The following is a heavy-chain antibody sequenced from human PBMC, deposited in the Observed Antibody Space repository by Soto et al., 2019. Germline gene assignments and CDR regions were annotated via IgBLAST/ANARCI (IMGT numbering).Heavy chain of an antibody. J-gene: IGHJ1*01. Sequence: GGSLRLSCAASGFTFSSYSMNWVRQAPGKGLEWVSYISSSSTIYYADSVKGRFTISRDNAKNSLYLQMNSLRAEDTAVYYCARTPCSGGSCYLGAEYFQHWGQGTLVTVSS. CDR1: GFTFSSYS. CDR3: ARTPCSGGSCYLGAEYFQH. CDR2: ISSSSTI. V-gene: IGHV3-48*01. D-gene: IGHD2-15*01.